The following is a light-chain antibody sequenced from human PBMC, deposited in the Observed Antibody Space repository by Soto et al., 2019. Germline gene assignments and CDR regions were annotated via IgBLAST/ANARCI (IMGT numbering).Light chain of an antibody. CDR3: QQYGSSPYT. Sequence: EIVLTQSPGTLSLSPGERVTLSCRASQSVSSSYLAWYQQKPGQAPRLLIYGASNRATGIPDRFSGSGSGTDFTLTISRLETEDFAVYYCQQYGSSPYTFGQGTKLEIK. V-gene: IGKV3-20*01. CDR1: QSVSSSY. CDR2: GAS. J-gene: IGKJ2*01.